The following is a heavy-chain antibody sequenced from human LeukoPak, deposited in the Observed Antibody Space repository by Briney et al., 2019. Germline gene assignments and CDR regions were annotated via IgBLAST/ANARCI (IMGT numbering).Heavy chain of an antibody. CDR3: ASTYSSSSLSAFDI. J-gene: IGHJ3*02. CDR2: IFPGDSDT. V-gene: IGHV5-51*01. Sequence: GESLKISCKGSGYSFSSYWIGWVRQMPGKGLEWMGIIFPGDSDTRHSPSFQGQVTISADKSISTAYLQWSSLKASDTAMYYCASTYSSSSLSAFDIWGQGTMVTVSS. D-gene: IGHD6-6*01. CDR1: GYSFSSYW.